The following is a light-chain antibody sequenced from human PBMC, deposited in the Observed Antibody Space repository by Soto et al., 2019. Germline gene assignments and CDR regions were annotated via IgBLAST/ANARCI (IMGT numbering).Light chain of an antibody. V-gene: IGKV4-1*01. CDR2: WAS. J-gene: IGKJ5*01. CDR1: QSVLYSSNNKNY. Sequence: DIVMTQSPDSLAVSLGERATINCKSSQSVLYSSNNKNYLAWYQQKPGQPPKLLIYWASTREYGVPDRFSGSGSGTDFTLTISSLQAEDVEVYYCQQYYSTPITLGHGTRLEIK. CDR3: QQYYSTPIT.